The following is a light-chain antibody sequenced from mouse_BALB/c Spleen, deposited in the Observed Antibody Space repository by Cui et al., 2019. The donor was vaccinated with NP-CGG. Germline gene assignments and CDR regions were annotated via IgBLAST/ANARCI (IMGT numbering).Light chain of an antibody. V-gene: IGLV1*01. CDR3: ALWYSNHWV. Sequence: QAVVTQESALTTSPGETVTLTCRSSIGAVITSNYANWVQEKPDHLFTGLIGGTNNRATGVPARFSGSLIGDKAALTITGAQTEDEAIYFCALWYSNHWVFGGGTKLTVL. J-gene: IGLJ1*01. CDR1: IGAVITSNY. CDR2: GTN.